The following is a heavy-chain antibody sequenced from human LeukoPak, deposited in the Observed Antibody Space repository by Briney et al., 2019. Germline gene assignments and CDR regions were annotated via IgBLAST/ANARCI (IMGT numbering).Heavy chain of an antibody. J-gene: IGHJ6*03. CDR3: ARARYGSGSYHYMDV. V-gene: IGHV4-4*07. CDR2: IFTSGST. CDR1: GGSISSFY. D-gene: IGHD3-10*01. Sequence: PSETLSLTCTVSGGSISSFYWSWIRQPAGKALEWIGRIFTSGSTNYNPSLKSRVTMSIDTSKNQFSLKLSSVTAADTAVYYCARARYGSGSYHYMDVWGKGPTVTIPS.